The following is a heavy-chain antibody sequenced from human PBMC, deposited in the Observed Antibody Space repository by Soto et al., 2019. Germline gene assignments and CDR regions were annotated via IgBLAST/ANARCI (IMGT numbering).Heavy chain of an antibody. CDR3: TSRDCSRTSCYMNYYYMDV. CDR1: GFTFSNAW. CDR2: IKRESDGETT. D-gene: IGHD2-2*02. J-gene: IGHJ6*03. V-gene: IGHV3-15*01. Sequence: EVQLVESGGGLVKPGGSLRLSCAASGFTFSNAWMSWVRQAPGKGLEWVGRIKRESDGETTDYAAPVKGRFTISRADSKNTLYLQMSSVKNEDTAVYYCTSRDCSRTSCYMNYYYMDVWGKGTTVTVSS.